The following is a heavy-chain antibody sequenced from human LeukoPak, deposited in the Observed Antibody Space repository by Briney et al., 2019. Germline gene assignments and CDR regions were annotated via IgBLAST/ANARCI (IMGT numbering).Heavy chain of an antibody. CDR1: GYTFTSYD. V-gene: IGHV1-8*01. Sequence: GASVKVSCKASGYTFTSYDINWVRQATGQGLEWIGWMNPNSGNTGYAQKFQGRVTMTRNTSIGTAYMELSSLGSEDTATYYCARGFRSDSSGRKFDCWGQGTLVTVSS. J-gene: IGHJ4*02. D-gene: IGHD3-22*01. CDR2: MNPNSGNT. CDR3: ARGFRSDSSGRKFDC.